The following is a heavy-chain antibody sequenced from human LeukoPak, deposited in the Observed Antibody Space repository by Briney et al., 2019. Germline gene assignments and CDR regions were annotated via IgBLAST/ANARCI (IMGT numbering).Heavy chain of an antibody. D-gene: IGHD5-12*01. CDR1: GFTFSSYS. J-gene: IGHJ6*02. CDR3: ARDLRVDYGMDV. Sequence: GGSLRLSCAASGFTFSSYSMNWVRQAPGKGLEWVSSISSSSSYIYYADSVKGRFTISRDNAKNSLYLQMNSLRAEDTGVYYCARDLRVDYGMDVWGQGTTVTVSS. CDR2: ISSSSSYI. V-gene: IGHV3-21*01.